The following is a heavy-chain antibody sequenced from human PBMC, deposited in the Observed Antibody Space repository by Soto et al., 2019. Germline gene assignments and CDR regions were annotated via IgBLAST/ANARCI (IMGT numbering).Heavy chain of an antibody. D-gene: IGHD3-10*01. J-gene: IGHJ4*02. Sequence: WTWIRQPPGKGLEWIGFIYNSGSTHYNPSLRSRVTISVDTSKNQCSLKLRSVTAADTAGYYGASMGYHYGSGSYPLDYWGQGTLVTVSS. CDR3: ASMGYHYGSGSYPLDY. V-gene: IGHV4-59*08. CDR2: IYNSGST.